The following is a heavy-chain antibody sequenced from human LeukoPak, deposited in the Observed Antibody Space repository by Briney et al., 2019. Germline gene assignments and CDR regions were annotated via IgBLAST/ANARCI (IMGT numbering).Heavy chain of an antibody. CDR2: ISGTGGST. Sequence: PGESLRLSCAASGFTFSSYAMSWVRQAPGKGLEWVSVISGTGGSTNYADSVKGRFTISRDNSKNTLYLQMNSLRAEDTAVYYCAKRFSSSCYYFDYWGQGTLV. V-gene: IGHV3-23*01. CDR1: GFTFSSYA. D-gene: IGHD2-2*01. CDR3: AKRFSSSCYYFDY. J-gene: IGHJ4*02.